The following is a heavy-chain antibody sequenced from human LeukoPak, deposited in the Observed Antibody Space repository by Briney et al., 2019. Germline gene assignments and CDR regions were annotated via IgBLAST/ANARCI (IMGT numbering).Heavy chain of an antibody. CDR2: ISSSSSYI. D-gene: IGHD3-3*01. Sequence: GGSLRLSCAASGFTFSSYSMNWVRQAPGKGLEWVSSISSSSSYIYYADSVKGRFTISRDNAKNSLYLQMNSLRAEDTAVYYCARDLQDYDFWSGYCFDYWGQGTLVTVSS. CDR1: GFTFSSYS. J-gene: IGHJ4*02. V-gene: IGHV3-21*01. CDR3: ARDLQDYDFWSGYCFDY.